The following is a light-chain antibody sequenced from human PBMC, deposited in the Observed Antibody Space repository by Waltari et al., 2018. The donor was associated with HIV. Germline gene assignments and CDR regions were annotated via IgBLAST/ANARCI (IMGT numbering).Light chain of an antibody. CDR1: SSNIGSNT. CDR3: AAWDDSLNGYV. J-gene: IGLJ1*01. V-gene: IGLV1-44*01. Sequence: QSVLTQPPSASGTPGQRVTISCSGSSSNIGSNTVNWYQQLPGTAPKLLIYSNNPRPSVVPDRFSGAKSGTSASLAISGLQSEDEADYYCAAWDDSLNGYVFVSGTKVTVL. CDR2: SNN.